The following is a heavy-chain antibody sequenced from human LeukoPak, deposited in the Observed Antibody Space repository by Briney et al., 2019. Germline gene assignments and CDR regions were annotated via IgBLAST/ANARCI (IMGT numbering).Heavy chain of an antibody. V-gene: IGHV1-46*01. D-gene: IGHD2-15*01. CDR1: GYTFTRYY. CDR2: INPSGGST. J-gene: IGHJ4*02. CDR3: ARSSLFTRYCSGGSCPSSY. Sequence: GASVKVSCKASGYTFTRYYMHWVRQAPGQGLEWMGIINPSGGSTSYAQKFQGRVTMTRDTSTSTVYMELSSLRSEDTAVYYCARSSLFTRYCSGGSCPSSYWGQGTLVTVSS.